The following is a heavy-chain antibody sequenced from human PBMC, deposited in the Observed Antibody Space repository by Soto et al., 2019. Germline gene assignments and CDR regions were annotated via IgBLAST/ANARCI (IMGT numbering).Heavy chain of an antibody. V-gene: IGHV3-48*02. CDR1: GFTFSRYT. D-gene: IGHD6-6*01. CDR3: ARDGYSTSSDWPWFDP. CDR2: ISDSSTII. J-gene: IGHJ5*02. Sequence: AQLVESGGGLVQPGGSLRLSCAASGFTFSRYTMHWVRQAPGRGLEWVSSISDSSTIISYADSVKGRFTISRDNAKTSLYLQMDSLRDEDTAVYYCARDGYSTSSDWPWFDPWGQGTLVTVSS.